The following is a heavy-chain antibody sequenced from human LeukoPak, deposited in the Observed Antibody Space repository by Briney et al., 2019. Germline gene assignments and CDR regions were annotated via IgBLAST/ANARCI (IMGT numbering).Heavy chain of an antibody. D-gene: IGHD3-16*01. CDR2: ISTSSPYI. CDR3: VRDFAFGFCNTTTCRYPFDS. J-gene: IGHJ4*02. Sequence: PGGSLRASCAAAGVNFRGNKMNCVHPAPGKGLGCASSISTSSPYIYYADSIKGRFTSSRDDARSLLYLKMDSLRAEDTAVYYCVRDFAFGFCNTTTCRYPFDSWGQGTLVTVSS. CDR1: GVNFRGNK. V-gene: IGHV3-21*06.